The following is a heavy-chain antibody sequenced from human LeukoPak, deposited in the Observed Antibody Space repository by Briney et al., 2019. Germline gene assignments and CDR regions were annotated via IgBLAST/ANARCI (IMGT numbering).Heavy chain of an antibody. Sequence: ASVKVSCKASGYTFTSYGISWVRQAPGQGLEWMGWISAYNGNTNYAQKLQGRVTMTTDTSTSTAYMELRSLRSHDTAVYYCARDIPRRLWFGELDNDAFDIWGQGTMVTVSS. CDR1: GYTFTSYG. V-gene: IGHV1-18*01. CDR3: ARDIPRRLWFGELDNDAFDI. J-gene: IGHJ3*02. D-gene: IGHD3-10*01. CDR2: ISAYNGNT.